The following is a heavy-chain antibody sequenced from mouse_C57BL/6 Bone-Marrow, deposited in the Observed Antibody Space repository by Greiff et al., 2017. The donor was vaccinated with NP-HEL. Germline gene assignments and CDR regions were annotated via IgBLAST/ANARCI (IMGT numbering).Heavy chain of an antibody. D-gene: IGHD1-1*01. CDR2: IYPRSGNT. CDR3: ASYYGSPYFDV. V-gene: IGHV1-81*01. CDR1: GYTFTSYG. J-gene: IGHJ1*03. Sequence: VQLQQSGAELARPGASVTLSCKASGYTFTSYGISWVKQRTGQGLEWIGEIYPRSGNTYYNEKFKGKATLTADKSSSTAYMELRSLTSEDSAVYFCASYYGSPYFDVWGTGTTVTVSS.